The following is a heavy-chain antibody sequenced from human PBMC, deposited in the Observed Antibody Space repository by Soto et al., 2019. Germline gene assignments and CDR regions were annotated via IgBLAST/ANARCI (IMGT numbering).Heavy chain of an antibody. J-gene: IGHJ4*02. CDR3: GGGGGGYEIIYFDF. Sequence: QITLQESGPTLVKPTQTLTLTCTFSGFSFTTAGVAVGWIRQTPGGTLEWLTLIYYNDDRRFSPSLKTRLTITGDTSKNQVVRGGGGGGGGGGGGGGGGGGGGGYEIIYFDFWGQGIPVTVSS. D-gene: IGHD5-12*01. CDR1: GFSFTTAGVA. V-gene: IGHV2-5*01. CDR2: IYYNDDR.